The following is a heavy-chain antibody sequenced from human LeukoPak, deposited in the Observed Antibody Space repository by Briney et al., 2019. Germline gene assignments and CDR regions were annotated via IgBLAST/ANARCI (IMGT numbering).Heavy chain of an antibody. D-gene: IGHD3-10*01. J-gene: IGHJ3*02. CDR2: IYYSGST. Sequence: SETLSLTCTVSGVSISSGGYYWRWIRQHPGKGLEWIGYIYYSGSTYDNPALKSQITRRVDTSKNQFSLKLSSVTAADTAVYYCARDSPAGSGPIISIAFDIWGQGTMVTVSS. CDR1: GVSISSGGYY. CDR3: ARDSPAGSGPIISIAFDI. V-gene: IGHV4-31*01.